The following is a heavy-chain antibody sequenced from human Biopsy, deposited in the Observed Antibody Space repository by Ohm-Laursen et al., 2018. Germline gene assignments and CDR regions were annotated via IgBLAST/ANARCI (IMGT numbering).Heavy chain of an antibody. J-gene: IGHJ5*01. CDR2: IDVSDYNT. Sequence: SLRLSCTATGFTFSDNAMSWVRQAPGKGLEWVAHIDVSDYNTYYADSVRGRFTISRDNSKQMVHLEINSLTADDTAVYYCVKQWGGYNFDSWGQGTLVTVSS. V-gene: IGHV3-23*01. CDR3: VKQWGGYNFDS. D-gene: IGHD1-14*01. CDR1: GFTFSDNA.